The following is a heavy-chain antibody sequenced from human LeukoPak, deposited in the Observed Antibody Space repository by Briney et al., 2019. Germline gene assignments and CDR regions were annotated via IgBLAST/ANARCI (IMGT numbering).Heavy chain of an antibody. V-gene: IGHV4-61*01. CDR3: ARAPRDSVAAPDGWFDP. CDR1: GGSVSSGSYY. D-gene: IGHD6-19*01. J-gene: IGHJ5*02. CDR2: IYYSGST. Sequence: PSETLSPTCFVSGGSVSSGSYYWSWIRQPPGKGLEWIGYIYYSGSTNYNPSLKSRVTISVDTSKNQFSLKLSSVTAADTAVYYCARAPRDSVAAPDGWFDPWGQGTLVTVSS.